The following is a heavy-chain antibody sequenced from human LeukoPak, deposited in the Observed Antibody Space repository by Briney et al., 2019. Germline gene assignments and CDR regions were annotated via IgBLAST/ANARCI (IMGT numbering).Heavy chain of an antibody. CDR2: IYHSGST. Sequence: PSETLSLTCTVSGGSVSSGSYYWSWIRQPPGKGLEWIGYIYHSGSTYYNPSLKSRVTISVDRSKNQFSLKLSSVTAADTAVYYCARGNYHRFDYWGQGTLVTVSS. CDR1: GGSVSSGSYY. J-gene: IGHJ4*02. CDR3: ARGNYHRFDY. D-gene: IGHD4-11*01. V-gene: IGHV4-30-2*01.